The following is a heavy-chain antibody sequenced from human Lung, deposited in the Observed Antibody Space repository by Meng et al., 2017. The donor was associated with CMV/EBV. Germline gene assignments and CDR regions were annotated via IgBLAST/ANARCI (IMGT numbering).Heavy chain of an antibody. D-gene: IGHD6-13*01. V-gene: IGHV3-30-3*01. CDR3: ATVISSYSSTWEYNLYYAYYGMDD. CDR2: ISNDGSNE. J-gene: IGHJ6*02. CDR1: GFSFSIYG. Sequence: GESLKISCEASGFSFSIYGMHWVRQAPGKGLEWVALISNDGSNEYYADSVEGRFTISRDNSKNTLYLQMNSLRTEDTAVYYCATVISSYSSTWEYNLYYAYYGMDDWGQGTXVTVSS.